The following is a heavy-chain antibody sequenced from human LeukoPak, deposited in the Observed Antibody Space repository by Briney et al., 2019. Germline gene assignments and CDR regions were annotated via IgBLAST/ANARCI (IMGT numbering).Heavy chain of an antibody. J-gene: IGHJ4*02. Sequence: SETLSLTCTVSGGSISSSSYYWGWIRQPPGKGLEWIGSIYYSGSTYYNPSLKSRVTISVDTSKNQFSLKLSSVTATDTAVYYCARGRLTTVNLDYWGQGTLVTVSS. CDR2: IYYSGST. CDR1: GGSISSSSYY. V-gene: IGHV4-39*01. CDR3: ARGRLTTVNLDY. D-gene: IGHD4-17*01.